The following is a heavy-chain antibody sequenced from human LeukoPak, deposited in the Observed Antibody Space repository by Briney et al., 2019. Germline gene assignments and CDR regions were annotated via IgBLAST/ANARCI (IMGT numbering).Heavy chain of an antibody. D-gene: IGHD6-13*01. J-gene: IGHJ4*02. CDR1: GFTFSSYS. Sequence: GASLRLSCAASGFTFSSYSMNCARQPPGQGLEWLSSISRSSSYIYYADSVKRRFTLSRDHAKNSLYLPMNSLRAEDTAVYYCARSPEAAAGTATLDYWGQGTLVTVSS. CDR2: ISRSSSYI. V-gene: IGHV3-21*01. CDR3: ARSPEAAAGTATLDY.